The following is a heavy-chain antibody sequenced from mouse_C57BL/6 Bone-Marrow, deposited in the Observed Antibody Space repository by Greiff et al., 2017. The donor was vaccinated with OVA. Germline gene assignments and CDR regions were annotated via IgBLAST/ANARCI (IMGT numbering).Heavy chain of an antibody. J-gene: IGHJ2*01. CDR2: IHPNSGST. D-gene: IGHD2-4*01. CDR3: ARWNYDYDKGYYFDY. CDR1: GYTFTSYW. V-gene: IGHV1-64*01. Sequence: QVQLQQPGAELVKPGASVKLSCKASGYTFTSYWMHWVKQRPGQGLEWIGMIHPNSGSTNYNEKFKSKATLTVDKSSSTAYMQLSSLISEDSAVYYGARWNYDYDKGYYFDYWGQGTTLTVSS.